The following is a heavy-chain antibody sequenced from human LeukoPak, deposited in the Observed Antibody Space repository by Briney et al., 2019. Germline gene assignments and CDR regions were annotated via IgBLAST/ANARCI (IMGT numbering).Heavy chain of an antibody. CDR1: GGSISSSNYY. D-gene: IGHD6-19*01. CDR3: ARQRAVGGTEDY. V-gene: IGHV4-39*01. CDR2: ISNRGST. Sequence: SETLSLTCTVSGGSISSSNYYWGWIRQPPGKGLEWIGTISNRGSTYYNPSLKSRVTISVDTSKNQLSLKLSSVTAADTAIFYCARQRAVGGTEDYWGQGTLVTVSS. J-gene: IGHJ4*02.